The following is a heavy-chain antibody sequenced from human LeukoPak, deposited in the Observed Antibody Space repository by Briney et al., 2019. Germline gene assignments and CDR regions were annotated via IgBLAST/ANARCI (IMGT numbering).Heavy chain of an antibody. CDR3: ARDTTDDYGDYYFDY. CDR1: GFTFSSYE. V-gene: IGHV3-48*03. J-gene: IGHJ4*02. CDR2: VSTGGSTI. D-gene: IGHD4-17*01. Sequence: GGSLRLSCAASGFTFSSYEMNWVRQAPGKGLEWVSYVSTGGSTIYYADSVKGRFTVSRDNAKNSLYLQMNSLRAEDTAVYYCARDTTDDYGDYYFDYWGQGTLVTVSS.